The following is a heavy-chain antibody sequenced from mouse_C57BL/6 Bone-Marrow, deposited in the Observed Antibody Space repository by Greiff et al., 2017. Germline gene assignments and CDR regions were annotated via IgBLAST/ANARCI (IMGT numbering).Heavy chain of an antibody. CDR3: TRSDSVAWFAY. CDR1: GYTFTDYE. J-gene: IGHJ3*01. D-gene: IGHD2-12*01. V-gene: IGHV1-15*01. CDR2: IDPETGGT. Sequence: VQLQQSGAELVRPGASVTLSCKASGYTFTDYEMHWVKQTPVHGLEWIGAIDPETGGTAYNQKFKGKAILTADKSSSTAYMELRSLTSEDSDVYYCTRSDSVAWFAYWGQGTLVTVSA.